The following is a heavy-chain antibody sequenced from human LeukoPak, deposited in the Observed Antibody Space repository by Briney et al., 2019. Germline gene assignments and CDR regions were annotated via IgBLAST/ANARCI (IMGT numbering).Heavy chain of an antibody. D-gene: IGHD6-13*01. CDR1: GYSFTSYW. Sequence: GESLKICCQDSGYSFTSYWSGCGRQMPGKGLEWMGIIHTGDSDTSYSPSFQGHVTISADKSITTAYLPSRRPKASDTAMHYCARRGYSSSWYEFQHRGQGTLVTVSS. CDR2: IHTGDSDT. V-gene: IGHV5-51*01. CDR3: ARRGYSSSWYEFQH. J-gene: IGHJ1*01.